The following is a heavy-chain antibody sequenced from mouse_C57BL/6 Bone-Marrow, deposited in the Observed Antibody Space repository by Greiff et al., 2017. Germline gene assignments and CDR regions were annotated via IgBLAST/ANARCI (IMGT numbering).Heavy chain of an antibody. V-gene: IGHV1-82*01. CDR1: GYAFSSSW. CDR3: ARSGVTTVAWFDY. Sequence: QLQQSGPELVKPGASVKISCKASGYAFSSSWMNWVKQRPGKGLEWIGRIYPGDGDTNYNGKFKGKATLTADKSSSTAYMQLSSLTSEDSAVYFCARSGVTTVAWFDYWGQGTTLTVSS. CDR2: IYPGDGDT. J-gene: IGHJ2*01. D-gene: IGHD1-1*01.